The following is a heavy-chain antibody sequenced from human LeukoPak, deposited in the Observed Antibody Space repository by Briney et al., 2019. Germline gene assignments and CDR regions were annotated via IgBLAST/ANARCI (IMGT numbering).Heavy chain of an antibody. Sequence: GGSLRLSCAASGFTFSSYWMHWVRRAPGKGLVWVSRINSDGSSTSYADSVKGRFTISRDNAKNTLYLQMISLRAGDTAVYYCARGGIAANFDYWGQGTLVTVSS. CDR1: GFTFSSYW. J-gene: IGHJ4*02. CDR2: INSDGSST. CDR3: ARGGIAANFDY. V-gene: IGHV3-74*01. D-gene: IGHD6-13*01.